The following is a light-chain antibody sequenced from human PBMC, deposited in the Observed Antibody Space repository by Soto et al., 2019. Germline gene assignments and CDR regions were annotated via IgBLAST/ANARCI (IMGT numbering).Light chain of an antibody. V-gene: IGKV1-5*03. J-gene: IGKJ1*01. Sequence: DIQMTQSPSTLSASVGDRVTITCRASQSISTYLAWYQQKPGKAPNLLIYKASSLESGVPSRFSGSGSGTEFTLTSSSLQPDDFATYYCQQYNTLWTFGQGTKVEIK. CDR3: QQYNTLWT. CDR2: KAS. CDR1: QSISTY.